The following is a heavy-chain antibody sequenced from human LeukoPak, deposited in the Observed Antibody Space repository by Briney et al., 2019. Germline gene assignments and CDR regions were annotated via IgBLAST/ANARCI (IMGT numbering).Heavy chain of an antibody. J-gene: IGHJ5*02. CDR1: GFTFSSYA. CDR3: AKASRYYYDSSGSNWFDP. Sequence: PGASLRLSCAASGFTFSSYAMSWARQAPGKGLEWVSAISGSGGSTYYADSVKGRFTISRDNSKSTLYLQMNSLRAEDTAVYYCAKASRYYYDSSGSNWFDPWGQGTLVTVSS. D-gene: IGHD3-22*01. CDR2: ISGSGGST. V-gene: IGHV3-23*01.